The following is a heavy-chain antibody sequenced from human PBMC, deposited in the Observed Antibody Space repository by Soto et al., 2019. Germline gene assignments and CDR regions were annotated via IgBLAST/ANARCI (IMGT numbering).Heavy chain of an antibody. CDR2: IDPSDSYT. CDR1: GDSFTRYW. V-gene: IGHV5-10-1*01. J-gene: IGHJ5*02. D-gene: IGHD3-10*01. Sequence: GECLTSSCTGSGDSFTRYWISWVRQMPGKGLEWMGRIDPSDSYTNYGPSFQGHVTMSVDKSTSTAYLQWSSLKASDTAMYYCARMDGLVRGITKNWFDPWGQGTLVTVSS. CDR3: ARMDGLVRGITKNWFDP.